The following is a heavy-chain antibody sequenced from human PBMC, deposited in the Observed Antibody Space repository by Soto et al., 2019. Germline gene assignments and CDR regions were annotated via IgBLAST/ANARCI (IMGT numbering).Heavy chain of an antibody. Sequence: QLELVQSGAEVMEPGSSVKLSCKASGGSLRNSGINWVRQAPGQGLEWVGGIIPIIGTPNYLQRLQTRVTITADESTNTAFLELGSLRFDDTAIYYCARERDGSGSLSYYFDQWGQGTLVTVSS. D-gene: IGHD3-10*01. J-gene: IGHJ4*02. CDR3: ARERDGSGSLSYYFDQ. V-gene: IGHV1-69*01. CDR1: GGSLRNSG. CDR2: IIPIIGTP.